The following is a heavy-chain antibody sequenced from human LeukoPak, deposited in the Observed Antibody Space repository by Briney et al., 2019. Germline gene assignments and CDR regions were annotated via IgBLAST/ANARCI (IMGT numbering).Heavy chain of an antibody. Sequence: PSETLSLTCTVSGGSISPYYWSFIRQPAGKGLEWIGRISTSGSSKYNPSLESRVTISVDTSKNQFSLKLSSVTAADTAVYYCARQIRWLRYWFDPWGQGTLVTVSS. D-gene: IGHD5-12*01. J-gene: IGHJ5*02. CDR3: ARQIRWLRYWFDP. CDR2: ISTSGSS. V-gene: IGHV4-4*07. CDR1: GGSISPYY.